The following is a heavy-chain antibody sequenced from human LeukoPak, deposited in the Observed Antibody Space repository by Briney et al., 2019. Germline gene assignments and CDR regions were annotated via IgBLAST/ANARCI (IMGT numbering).Heavy chain of an antibody. CDR2: INPNSGGT. CDR1: GYTFTGYY. Sequence: ASVKVSCKASGYTFTGYYMHWVRQAPGQGLEWVGRINPNSGGTNYAQKFQGRVTMTRDTSISTAYMELSRLRSDDTAVYYCARDLKFGYSSSWYTYWGQGTLVTVSS. CDR3: ARDLKFGYSSSWYTY. D-gene: IGHD6-13*01. V-gene: IGHV1-2*06. J-gene: IGHJ4*02.